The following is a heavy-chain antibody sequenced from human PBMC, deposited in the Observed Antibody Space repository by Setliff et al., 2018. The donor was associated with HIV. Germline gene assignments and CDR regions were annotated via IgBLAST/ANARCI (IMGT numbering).Heavy chain of an antibody. CDR3: TRDLWGDDYYYNNMDV. J-gene: IGHJ6*03. CDR2: IYTRGNT. V-gene: IGHV4-4*07. Sequence: SETLSLTCSVYGASITSHNWSWIRQAAGKGLEWIGRIYTRGNTNYNPSLRSRVTMSVDTSKNQFSLKVTSVTAADTAVYYCTRDLWGDDYYYNNMDVWGKGTTVTVSS. CDR1: GASITSHN. D-gene: IGHD2-21*02.